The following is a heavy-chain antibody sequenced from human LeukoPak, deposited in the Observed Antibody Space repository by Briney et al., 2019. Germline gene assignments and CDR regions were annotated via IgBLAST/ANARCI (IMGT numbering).Heavy chain of an antibody. CDR3: ARVTYYDILTGYLVDY. J-gene: IGHJ4*02. CDR2: IYTSGST. CDR1: GGSISSYY. V-gene: IGHV4-4*07. D-gene: IGHD3-9*01. Sequence: SETLSLACTVSGGSISSYYWSWIRQPAGKGLEWIGRIYTSGSTNYNPSLKSRVTMSVDTSKNQFSLKLSSVTAADTAVYYCARVTYYDILTGYLVDYWGQGTLVTVSS.